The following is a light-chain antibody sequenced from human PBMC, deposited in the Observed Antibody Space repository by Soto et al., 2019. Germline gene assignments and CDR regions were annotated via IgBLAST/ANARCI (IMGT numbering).Light chain of an antibody. CDR1: QTISNNH. V-gene: IGKV3-20*01. Sequence: EIVLTQYPVTLSLSPGESGTLSCRTSQTISNNHLAWYQQKPGQAPRLLIHGTSNRATGIPDRFSDSGSGTDFTLTFSRVEPEDFAVYFCQQYAGSPRTFGQGTKVDIK. CDR2: GTS. CDR3: QQYAGSPRT. J-gene: IGKJ1*01.